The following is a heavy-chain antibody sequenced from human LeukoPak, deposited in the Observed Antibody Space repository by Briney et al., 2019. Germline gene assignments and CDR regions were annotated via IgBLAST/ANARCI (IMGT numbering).Heavy chain of an antibody. CDR3: TRDGSGPYYYGMDV. CDR2: IRSKAYGGTT. V-gene: IGHV3-49*04. CDR1: GFTFGDYA. Sequence: PGGSLRLSCTASGFTFGDYAMSWVRQAPGKGLEWVGFIRSKAYGGTTEYAASVKGRFTISRDDSKSIAYLQMNSLKTEDTAVYYCTRDGSGPYYYGMDVWGQGTTVTVSS. D-gene: IGHD3-10*01. J-gene: IGHJ6*02.